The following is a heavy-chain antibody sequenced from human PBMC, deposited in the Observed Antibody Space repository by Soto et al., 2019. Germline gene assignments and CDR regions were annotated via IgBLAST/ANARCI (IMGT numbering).Heavy chain of an antibody. V-gene: IGHV4-59*01. J-gene: IGHJ5*02. D-gene: IGHD3-3*01. CDR2: IYHSGST. CDR3: ALDEVDFWSSNNWFDP. Sequence: SETLSLPCTVSGGSIISYYWSWSWQPPGKGLEWIGYIYHSGSTKYNPSLKGRVTMSVDTSKNQFSLQLSSVTAADTAVYYCALDEVDFWSSNNWFDPWGQGALVTVSS. CDR1: GGSIISYY.